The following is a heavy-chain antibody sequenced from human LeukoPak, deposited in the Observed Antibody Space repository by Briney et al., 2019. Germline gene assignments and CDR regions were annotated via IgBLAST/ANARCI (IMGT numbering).Heavy chain of an antibody. J-gene: IGHJ4*02. CDR1: GLTFSSYA. CDR3: ARRGAAGSYLGYFDS. Sequence: GGSLTLSCAASGLTFSSYAMIWLHQAPGNVLQWVSEINGCRDSTYYADSVKGRFTFSRDKSKNTLYLQMNGLRAEDTAVYFCARRGAAGSYLGYFDSWGQGTLVTVSS. D-gene: IGHD3-10*01. V-gene: IGHV3-23*01. CDR2: INGCRDST.